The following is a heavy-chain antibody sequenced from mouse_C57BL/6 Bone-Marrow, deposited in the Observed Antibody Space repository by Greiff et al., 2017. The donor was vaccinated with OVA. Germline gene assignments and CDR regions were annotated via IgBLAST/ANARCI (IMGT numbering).Heavy chain of an antibody. CDR2: INSDGGST. CDR3: ARLGDGYLWFAY. J-gene: IGHJ3*01. CDR1: EYEFPSYD. D-gene: IGHD2-3*01. Sequence: VQLKESGGGLVQPGESLKLSCESNEYEFPSYDMSWVRKTPENRLELVAAINSDGGSTYYPDTMERRFIISRDNTKKTLYLQMSSLRSEDTALYYCARLGDGYLWFAYWGQGTLVTVSA. V-gene: IGHV5-2*01.